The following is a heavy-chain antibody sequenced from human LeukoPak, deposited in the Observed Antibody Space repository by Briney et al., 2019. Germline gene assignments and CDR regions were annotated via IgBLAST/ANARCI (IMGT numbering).Heavy chain of an antibody. D-gene: IGHD4-17*01. CDR1: GFTFSDAY. CDR2: IRNKPHSYTT. Sequence: PGGSLRLSCAASGFTFSDAYMDWVRQAPGKGLQWVGRIRNKPHSYTTDYAASVNGRFTISRDDSKNSLFLQMNSLKTEDTAVYYCTRVRHGDYFDPWGLGTLVTVSS. J-gene: IGHJ4*02. CDR3: TRVRHGDYFDP. V-gene: IGHV3-72*01.